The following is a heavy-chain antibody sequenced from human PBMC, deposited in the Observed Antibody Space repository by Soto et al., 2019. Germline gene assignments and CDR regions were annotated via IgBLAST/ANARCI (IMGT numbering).Heavy chain of an antibody. D-gene: IGHD6-19*01. J-gene: IGHJ4*02. CDR1: GFTLSDYY. Sequence: QVQLVESGGGLVKPGGSLRLSCAASGFTLSDYYMIWIRQAPGKGLEWVSYISSSGTSINYADSVKGRFTISRDNAKNSLYLQMKSLRAEDTAVYYCARRGSSGWYESFFDYWGQGTLVTVSS. V-gene: IGHV3-11*01. CDR3: ARRGSSGWYESFFDY. CDR2: ISSSGTSI.